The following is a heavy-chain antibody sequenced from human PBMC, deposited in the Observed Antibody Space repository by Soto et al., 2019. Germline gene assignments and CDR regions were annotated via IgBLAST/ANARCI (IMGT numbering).Heavy chain of an antibody. CDR1: GFTVSSNY. V-gene: IGHV3-66*01. CDR2: IYSGGST. CDR3: ASTIFGVVDYYMDV. D-gene: IGHD3-3*01. Sequence: GGSLRLSCAASGFTVSSNYMSWVRQAPGKGLEWVSVIYSGGSTYYADSVKGRFTISRDNSKNTLYLQMNSLRAEDTAVYYCASTIFGVVDYYMDVWGKGTTVTVSS. J-gene: IGHJ6*03.